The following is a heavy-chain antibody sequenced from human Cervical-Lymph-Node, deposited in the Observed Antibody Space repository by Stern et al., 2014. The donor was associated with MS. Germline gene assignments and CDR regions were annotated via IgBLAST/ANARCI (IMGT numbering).Heavy chain of an antibody. V-gene: IGHV1-18*01. J-gene: IGHJ3*02. CDR2: ISAYNGNT. CDR3: ARGLLGSENAFDI. CDR1: GYTFTSSG. Sequence: QVQLAQSGAEVTKPGASVKVSCKASGYTFTSSGISWVRQAPGQGLERLGWISAYNGNTNYAQKRQGRVTMTTDTSTSTGYMERRSLRSDDTAVYCCARGLLGSENAFDIWGQGTMVTVSS. D-gene: IGHD2-15*01.